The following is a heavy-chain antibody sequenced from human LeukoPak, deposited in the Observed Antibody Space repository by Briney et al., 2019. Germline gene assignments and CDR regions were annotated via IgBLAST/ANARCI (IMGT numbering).Heavy chain of an antibody. CDR1: GYTFTSYG. CDR2: ISAYNGNT. D-gene: IGHD2-15*01. J-gene: IGHJ6*04. CDR3: ASCSPGPYYYYGMDV. Sequence: EASVKVSCKASGYTFTSYGISWVRQAPGQGLEWMGWISAYNGNTNYAQKLQGRVTMTTDTSTSTAYMELRSLRSEDTAVYYCASCSPGPYYYYGMDVWGKGTTVTVSS. V-gene: IGHV1-18*04.